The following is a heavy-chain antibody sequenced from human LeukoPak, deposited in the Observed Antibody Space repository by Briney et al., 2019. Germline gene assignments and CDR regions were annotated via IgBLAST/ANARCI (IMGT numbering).Heavy chain of an antibody. CDR2: IIHIVGTK. Sequence: WASVKLSCKASGGTFSSYAMSWVRQAPGKGLEWMGGIIHIVGTKNYAQNLQGRVTITADESTSTAYMELSSLRSEDTAVYYCARDRNRYYDILTGYSNWFDPWGQGPLVTVSS. D-gene: IGHD3-9*01. CDR1: GGTFSSYA. V-gene: IGHV1-69*13. CDR3: ARDRNRYYDILTGYSNWFDP. J-gene: IGHJ5*02.